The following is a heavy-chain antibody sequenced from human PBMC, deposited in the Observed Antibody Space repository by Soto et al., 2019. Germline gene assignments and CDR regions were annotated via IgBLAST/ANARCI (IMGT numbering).Heavy chain of an antibody. V-gene: IGHV1-18*01. CDR2: ISADNGNT. D-gene: IGHD2-2*01. J-gene: IGHJ2*01. Sequence: QVQLVQSGAEVKKPGASVKVSCKASGYTFSSYGISWVRQAPGQELEWMGWISADNGNTNYAQKLKGRVTMTTDTATSTAYREMRSLRSDDAAVYYCAGDGYCSSRRCFDLWGRGTLVIVSS. CDR1: GYTFSSYG. CDR3: AGDGYCSSRRCFDL.